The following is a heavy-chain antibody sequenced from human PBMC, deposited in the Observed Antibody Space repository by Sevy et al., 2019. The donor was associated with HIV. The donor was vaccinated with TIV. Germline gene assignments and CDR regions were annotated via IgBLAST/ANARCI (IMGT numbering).Heavy chain of an antibody. CDR1: GFTFNNYA. J-gene: IGHJ1*01. D-gene: IGHD2-2*01. CDR2: VSGSGGTT. Sequence: GGSLRLSCAASGFTFNNYAMSWVRQAPGKGLEWVSAVSGSGGTTYYADSVKGRFTISRDNSKNTLDLQMNSLRAEDTAVYYCARDALYCSSTNCYFQNWGQGTLVTVSS. CDR3: ARDALYCSSTNCYFQN. V-gene: IGHV3-23*01.